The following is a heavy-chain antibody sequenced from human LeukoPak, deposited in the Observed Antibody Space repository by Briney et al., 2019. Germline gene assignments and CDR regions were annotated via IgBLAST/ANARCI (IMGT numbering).Heavy chain of an antibody. J-gene: IGHJ6*03. CDR1: GFTFSSYA. Sequence: GGSLRLSCAASGFTFSSYAMSWVRQAPGKGLEWVSAISGSGGSTYYADSVKGRFTISRDNSKNTLYLQMNSLRAEDTAVYYCAKGGSSSSPYYYYYMDVWGKGTRVTVSS. D-gene: IGHD6-6*01. CDR2: ISGSGGST. CDR3: AKGGSSSSPYYYYYMDV. V-gene: IGHV3-23*01.